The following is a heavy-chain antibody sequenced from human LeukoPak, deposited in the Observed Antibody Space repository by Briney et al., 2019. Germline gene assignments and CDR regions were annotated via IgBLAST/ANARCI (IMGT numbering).Heavy chain of an antibody. J-gene: IGHJ6*02. CDR3: TRVQAGRAGLMDV. D-gene: IGHD6-13*01. CDR2: IWYDGSNK. Sequence: GGSLRLSCAASGFTFSSYGMHWVRQAPGKGLEWVAVIWYDGSNKYYADSVKGRFTISRDNSKNTLYLQMNSLRAEDTALYYCTRVQAGRAGLMDVWGRGTTVTVSS. CDR1: GFTFSSYG. V-gene: IGHV3-33*01.